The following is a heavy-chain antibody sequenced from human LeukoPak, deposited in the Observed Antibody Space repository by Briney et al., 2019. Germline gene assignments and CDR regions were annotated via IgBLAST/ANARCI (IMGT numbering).Heavy chain of an antibody. D-gene: IGHD3-9*01. J-gene: IGHJ4*02. V-gene: IGHV3-23*01. Sequence: GGSLRLSCAASGFTFSSYAMSWVRQAPGKGLEWVSDISGSGGRTSYADSVKGRFTISRDNSKNTLYLQMNSLRAEDTAVYYCAKDHYYDLLTGYYLYWGQGTLVTVSS. CDR1: GFTFSSYA. CDR2: ISGSGGRT. CDR3: AKDHYYDLLTGYYLY.